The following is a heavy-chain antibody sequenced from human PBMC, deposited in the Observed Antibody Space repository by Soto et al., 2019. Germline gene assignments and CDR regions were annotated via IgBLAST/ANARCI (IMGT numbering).Heavy chain of an antibody. Sequence: SETLSLTCTVSGGSISSSSYYWGWIRQPPGKGLEWIGSIYYSGSTYYNPSLKSRVTIPVDTSNNQFSLNLNSVTASDTAVYYCAGRNSLASVSLNFRELSNYKWIDPWGPGTLVTVSS. J-gene: IGHJ5*02. CDR2: IYYSGST. CDR3: AGRNSLASVSLNFRELSNYKWIDP. CDR1: GGSISSSSYY. D-gene: IGHD3-16*02. V-gene: IGHV4-39*01.